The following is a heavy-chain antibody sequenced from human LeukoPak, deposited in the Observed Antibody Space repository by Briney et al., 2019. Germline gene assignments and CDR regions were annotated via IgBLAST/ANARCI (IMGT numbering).Heavy chain of an antibody. J-gene: IGHJ4*02. CDR1: GFTFSYAW. V-gene: IGHV3-15*01. Sequence: GGSLRLSCTASGFTFSYAWMSWVGQAARKGLDCVGRVKSKNGGGTLQYAAPVKGRFTISRDYSKNTPYLQMNSLKTQDTTLYYCTTCAGYGEPLLYWGQGTLVTLSS. CDR2: VKSKNGGGTL. CDR3: TTCAGYGEPLLY. D-gene: IGHD4-17*01.